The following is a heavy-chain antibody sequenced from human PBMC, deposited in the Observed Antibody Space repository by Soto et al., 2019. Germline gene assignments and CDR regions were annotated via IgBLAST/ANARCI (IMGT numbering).Heavy chain of an antibody. J-gene: IGHJ3*02. CDR3: AREPMVRAAHGFYI. Sequence: QVQLVQSGAEVKKPGASVKVSCKASGYTFTGHYMHWVRQAPGQGLEWMGWINPNSVGTNYAQKFQGRVTMTRDTSISTAYMELSRLRSDDTAVYYCAREPMVRAAHGFYIWGQGTMVTVSS. D-gene: IGHD3-10*01. V-gene: IGHV1-2*02. CDR1: GYTFTGHY. CDR2: INPNSVGT.